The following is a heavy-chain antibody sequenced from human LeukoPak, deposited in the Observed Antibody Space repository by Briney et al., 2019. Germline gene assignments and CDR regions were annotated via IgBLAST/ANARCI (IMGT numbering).Heavy chain of an antibody. D-gene: IGHD2-2*01. V-gene: IGHV4-30-4*08. J-gene: IGHJ5*02. Sequence: SETLSLTCTVSGGSISSGDYYWSRIRQPPGKGLEWIGYIYYSGSTYYNPSLKSRVTISVDTSKNQFSLKLSSVTAADTAVYYCARNVVVPAAPGWFDPWGQGTLVTVSS. CDR3: ARNVVVPAAPGWFDP. CDR1: GGSISSGDYY. CDR2: IYYSGST.